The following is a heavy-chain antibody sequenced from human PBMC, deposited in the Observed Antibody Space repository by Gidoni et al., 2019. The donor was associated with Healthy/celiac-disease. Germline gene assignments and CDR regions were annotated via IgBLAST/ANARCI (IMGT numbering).Heavy chain of an antibody. CDR3: ARGDCSSTSCFRGGLRLFDY. Sequence: EVQLVESGGGLVQPGGSLRLSCAAAGFTFRSYGMSWVRQAPGKGLEWVANIKQDGSEKYYVDSVKGRFTISRDNAKNSLYLQMNSLRAEDTAVYYCARGDCSSTSCFRGGLRLFDYWGQGTLVTVSS. CDR1: GFTFRSYG. J-gene: IGHJ4*02. CDR2: IKQDGSEK. V-gene: IGHV3-7*01. D-gene: IGHD2-2*01.